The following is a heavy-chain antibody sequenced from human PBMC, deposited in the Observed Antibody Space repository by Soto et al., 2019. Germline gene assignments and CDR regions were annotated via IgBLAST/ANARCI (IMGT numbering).Heavy chain of an antibody. CDR2: IYYSGST. J-gene: IGHJ6*03. V-gene: IGHV4-61*05. CDR1: GGSISSSSYY. Sequence: SETLSLTCTVSGGSISSSSYYWGWIRQPPGKGLEWIGYIYYSGSTNYNPSLKSRVTISVDTSKNQFSLKLSSVTAADTAVYYCASCENSCHYYYYMDVWGKGTTVTVSS. CDR3: ASCENSCHYYYYMDV. D-gene: IGHD2-21*01.